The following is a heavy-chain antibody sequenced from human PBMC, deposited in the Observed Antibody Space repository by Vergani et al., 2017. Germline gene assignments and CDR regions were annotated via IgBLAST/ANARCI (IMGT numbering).Heavy chain of an antibody. V-gene: IGHV4-39*01. D-gene: IGHD3-10*01. CDR1: GGSIRSTFYY. J-gene: IGHJ6*03. CDR2: IYYSGST. Sequence: QLQLQESDPGLVKPSETLSLTCTVSGGSIRSTFYYWCWIRQPPGKRLEGIGTIYYSGSTYYNPSLKSRVTISVDTSKNQFSLKLNSVTAADTAVYYCARHKGQLVPGNYYYYYYMDVWGKGTTVTVSS. CDR3: ARHKGQLVPGNYYYYYYMDV.